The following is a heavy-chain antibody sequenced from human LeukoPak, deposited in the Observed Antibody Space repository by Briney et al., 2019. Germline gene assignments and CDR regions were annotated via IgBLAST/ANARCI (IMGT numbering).Heavy chain of an antibody. CDR1: GFTFSSYA. D-gene: IGHD3-22*01. J-gene: IGHJ4*02. V-gene: IGHV3-23*01. CDR2: ISGSGGSK. Sequence: GGSLRLSCAASGFTFSSYAMSWVRQAPGKGLEWVSAISGSGGSKYYADSVKGRFTISRDNSKNTLYLQMNSLRAEDTAVYYCAKDPTMIVVVNPGFWGQGTLVTVA. CDR3: AKDPTMIVVVNPGF.